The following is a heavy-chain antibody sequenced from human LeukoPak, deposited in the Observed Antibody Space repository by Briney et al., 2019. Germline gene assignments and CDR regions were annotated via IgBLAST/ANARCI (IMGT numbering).Heavy chain of an antibody. Sequence: GGSLRLSCATSGFTFSTYGMHWVRQAPGKGVKWVAFIGYDGSEIHYADSVKGRFTISRDNSKNTVHLQMGGLRGEDTAVYYCAKRGKDSPGYYNYFDSWGQGTLVTVSS. J-gene: IGHJ4*02. CDR2: IGYDGSEI. CDR3: AKRGKDSPGYYNYFDS. CDR1: GFTFSTYG. D-gene: IGHD3-22*01. V-gene: IGHV3-30*02.